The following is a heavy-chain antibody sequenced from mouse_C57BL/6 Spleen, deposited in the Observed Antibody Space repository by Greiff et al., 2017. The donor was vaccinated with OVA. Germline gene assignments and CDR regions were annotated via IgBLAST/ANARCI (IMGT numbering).Heavy chain of an antibody. Sequence: EVKLVESGGGLVKPGGSLKLSCAASGFTFSSYTMSWVRQTPEKRLEWVATISGGGGNTYYPDSVKGRFTISRDNAKNTLYLQMSSLRSEDTALYYCASKGYYDYGFAYWGQGTLVTVSA. J-gene: IGHJ3*01. CDR1: GFTFSSYT. CDR2: ISGGGGNT. D-gene: IGHD2-4*01. CDR3: ASKGYYDYGFAY. V-gene: IGHV5-9*01.